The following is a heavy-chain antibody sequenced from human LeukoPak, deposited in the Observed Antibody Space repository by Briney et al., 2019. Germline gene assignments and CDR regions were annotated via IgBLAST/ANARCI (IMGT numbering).Heavy chain of an antibody. CDR2: IYHSGST. V-gene: IGHV4-4*02. J-gene: IGHJ4*02. Sequence: SETLSLTCAVSGGSISSSNWWSWVRQPPGQGLEWIGEIYHSGSTNYNPSLKSRVTIPVDKSKNQFSLKLSSVTAADTAVYYCARGVYCSGGSCYALLDYWGQGTLVTVSS. D-gene: IGHD2-15*01. CDR1: GGSISSSNW. CDR3: ARGVYCSGGSCYALLDY.